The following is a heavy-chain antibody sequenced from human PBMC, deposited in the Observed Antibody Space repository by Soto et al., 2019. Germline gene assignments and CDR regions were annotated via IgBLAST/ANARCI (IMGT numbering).Heavy chain of an antibody. Sequence: SETLSLTCAVYGGSFSGYYWSWIRQPPGKGLEWIGEINHSGSTNYNPSLKSRVTISVDTSKNQFSLKLSSVTAADTAVYYCARGCWADYGDSKSFDYWGQGTLVTVSS. CDR1: GGSFSGYY. CDR2: INHSGST. V-gene: IGHV4-34*01. D-gene: IGHD4-17*01. J-gene: IGHJ4*02. CDR3: ARGCWADYGDSKSFDY.